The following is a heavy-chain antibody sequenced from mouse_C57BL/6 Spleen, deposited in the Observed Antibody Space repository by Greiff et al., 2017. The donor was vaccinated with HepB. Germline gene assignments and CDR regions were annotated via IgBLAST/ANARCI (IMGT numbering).Heavy chain of an antibody. CDR2: INPGSGGT. D-gene: IGHD1-1*01. Sequence: QVQLQQSGAELVRPGTSVKVSCKASGYAFTNYLIEWVKQRPGQGLEWIGVINPGSGGTNYNEKFKGKATLTADKSSSTAYMQLSSLTSEDSAVYFCARFYYGSSYGYFDVWHRDHGHRLL. V-gene: IGHV1-54*01. CDR1: GYAFTNYL. CDR3: ARFYYGSSYGYFDV. J-gene: IGHJ1*03.